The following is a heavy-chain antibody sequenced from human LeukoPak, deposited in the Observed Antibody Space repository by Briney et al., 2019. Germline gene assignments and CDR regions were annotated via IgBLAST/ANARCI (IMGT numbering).Heavy chain of an antibody. CDR3: AKDGDSSGWYFDY. Sequence: PGGSLRLSCAASGFPFSSYCMHWVRQAPGKGLEWVAVISYDGSNKYYADSVKGRFTISRDNSKNTLYLQMNSLRAEDTAVYYCAKDGDSSGWYFDYWGQGTLVTVSS. V-gene: IGHV3-30*18. J-gene: IGHJ4*02. CDR1: GFPFSSYC. CDR2: ISYDGSNK. D-gene: IGHD6-19*01.